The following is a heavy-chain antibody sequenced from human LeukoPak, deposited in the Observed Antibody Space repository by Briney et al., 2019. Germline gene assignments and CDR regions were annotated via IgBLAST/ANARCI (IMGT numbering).Heavy chain of an antibody. J-gene: IGHJ4*02. Sequence: GSLRLSCAASGFTFSSYAMSWVRQAPGKGLEWVSAISGSGGSTYYADSVKGRFTISRDNSKNTLYLQMNSLRAEDTAVYYCAKDLSTYYYDSSGYYGYWGQGTLVTVSS. CDR2: ISGSGGST. CDR3: AKDLSTYYYDSSGYYGY. V-gene: IGHV3-23*01. D-gene: IGHD3-22*01. CDR1: GFTFSSYA.